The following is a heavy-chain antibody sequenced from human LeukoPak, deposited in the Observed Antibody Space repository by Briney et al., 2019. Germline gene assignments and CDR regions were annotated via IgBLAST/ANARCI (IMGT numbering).Heavy chain of an antibody. CDR1: GGSISSGDYY. D-gene: IGHD3-22*01. J-gene: IGHJ3*02. CDR2: IYYSGGT. Sequence: SETLSLTCTVSGGSISSGDYYWSWIRQPPGKGLEWIGYIYYSGGTYYNPSLKSRVTISVDTSKNQFSLKLSSVTAADTAVYYCARADYYDSSDPFDIWGQGTMVTVSS. CDR3: ARADYYDSSDPFDI. V-gene: IGHV4-30-4*08.